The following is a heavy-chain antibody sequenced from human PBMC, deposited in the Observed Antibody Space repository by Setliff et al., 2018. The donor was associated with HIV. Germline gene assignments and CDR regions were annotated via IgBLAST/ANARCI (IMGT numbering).Heavy chain of an antibody. J-gene: IGHJ3*02. Sequence: SETLSLTCTVSGGSISSSSYYWGWIRQPPGKGLEWIGSIYYSGSTYYNPSLKSRVTISVDTSRTQFSLRLSSVTAADTAVYYCARHSPNVGVRGDAFDIWGQGTVVTVSS. D-gene: IGHD2-8*01. V-gene: IGHV4-39*01. CDR1: GGSISSSSYY. CDR3: ARHSPNVGVRGDAFDI. CDR2: IYYSGST.